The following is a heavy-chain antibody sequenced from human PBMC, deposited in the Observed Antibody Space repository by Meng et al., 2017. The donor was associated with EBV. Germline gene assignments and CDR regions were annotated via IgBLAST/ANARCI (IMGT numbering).Heavy chain of an antibody. D-gene: IGHD2-21*01. Sequence: QLWQSGAEGKKPGAAVKVSCKASEYTFTSYYMHWVRQAPGQGLEWVGIINPSGGSTSYAQKFQGRVTMTRDTSTSTVYMELSSLRSEDTAVYYCARDFCGGDCYLFDYWGQGTLVTVSS. J-gene: IGHJ4*02. CDR2: INPSGGST. V-gene: IGHV1-46*01. CDR3: ARDFCGGDCYLFDY. CDR1: EYTFTSYY.